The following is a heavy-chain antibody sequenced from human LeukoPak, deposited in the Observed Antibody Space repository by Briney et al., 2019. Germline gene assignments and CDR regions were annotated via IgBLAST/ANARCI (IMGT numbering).Heavy chain of an antibody. D-gene: IGHD6-13*01. CDR1: GFTFSSYW. CDR3: AKDRYSSSWSRFDY. CDR2: IHGDGRTT. V-gene: IGHV3-74*01. J-gene: IGHJ4*02. Sequence: QAGGSLRLSCAASGFTFSSYWIHWVRQVPGKGLVWVSRIHGDGRTTTYADSVKGRFTISRDNAKNTLYPQMNSLRAEDTAVYYCAKDRYSSSWSRFDYWGQGTLVTVSS.